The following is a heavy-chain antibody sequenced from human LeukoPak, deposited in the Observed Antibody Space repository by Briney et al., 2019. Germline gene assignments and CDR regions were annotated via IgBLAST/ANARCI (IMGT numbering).Heavy chain of an antibody. CDR2: IIPILGIA. V-gene: IGHV1-69*04. D-gene: IGHD6-13*01. Sequence: SVKVSCKASGGTFSSYAISWVRQAPGQGLEWMGRIIPILGIANYAQKFQGRVTITADKSTSTAYMELSSLRSEDTAVYYCATERPGIAAAGTHFDYWGQGTLVTVSS. J-gene: IGHJ4*02. CDR3: ATERPGIAAAGTHFDY. CDR1: GGTFSSYA.